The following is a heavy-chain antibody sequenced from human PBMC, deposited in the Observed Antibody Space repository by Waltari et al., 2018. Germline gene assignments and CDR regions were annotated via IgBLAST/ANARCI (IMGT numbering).Heavy chain of an antibody. CDR3: ARAIYCGGDCPLYY. J-gene: IGHJ4*02. Sequence: EVQLVESGGGLVKPGGSLRLSCAASGFTFSSYSMNWVRQAPGKGLEWVSSIISSSSYIYYADSVKGRFTISRDNAKNSLYLQMNSLRAEDTAVYYCARAIYCGGDCPLYYWGQGTLVTFSS. CDR1: GFTFSSYS. V-gene: IGHV3-21*01. D-gene: IGHD2-21*02. CDR2: IISSSSYI.